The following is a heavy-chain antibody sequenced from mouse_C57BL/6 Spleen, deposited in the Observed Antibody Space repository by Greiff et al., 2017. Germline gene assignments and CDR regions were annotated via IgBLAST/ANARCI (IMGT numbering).Heavy chain of an antibody. V-gene: IGHV5-9*01. CDR1: GFTFSSYT. J-gene: IGHJ3*01. CDR3: ARRDYGSFAY. D-gene: IGHD1-1*01. CDR2: ISGGGGNT. Sequence: EVMLVESGGGLVKPGGSLKLSCAASGFTFSSYTMSWVRQTPEKRLEWVATISGGGGNTYYPDSVKGRFTISRDNAKNTLYLQMSSLRSEDTALYYCARRDYGSFAYWGQGTLVTVSA.